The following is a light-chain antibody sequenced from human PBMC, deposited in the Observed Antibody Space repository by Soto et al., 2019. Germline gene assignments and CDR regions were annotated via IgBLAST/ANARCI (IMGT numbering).Light chain of an antibody. CDR1: NNDVGRYNR. V-gene: IGLV2-8*01. Sequence: QSALTQPPSASGSPGQSVTISCTGTNNDVGRYNRVSWYQHHPDKAPKLMIYEVNKRPSGVPDRFSGSKSGNTASLTVSGLQAEDEADYYCNSYAGNSWVFGGGTKVTVL. J-gene: IGLJ3*02. CDR2: EVN. CDR3: NSYAGNSWV.